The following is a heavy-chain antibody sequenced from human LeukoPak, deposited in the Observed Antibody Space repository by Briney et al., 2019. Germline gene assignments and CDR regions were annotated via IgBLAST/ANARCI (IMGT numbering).Heavy chain of an antibody. D-gene: IGHD3-22*01. CDR3: ARAEDITMKYYYMDV. CDR1: GGTFSTYV. Sequence: ASVKVSCKASGGTFSTYVISWVRQAPGQGLEWMGWINPNSGGTNYAQKFQGRVTMTRDTSISTAYMELSRLRSDDTAVYYCARAEDITMKYYYMDVWGKGTTVTVSS. J-gene: IGHJ6*03. CDR2: INPNSGGT. V-gene: IGHV1-2*02.